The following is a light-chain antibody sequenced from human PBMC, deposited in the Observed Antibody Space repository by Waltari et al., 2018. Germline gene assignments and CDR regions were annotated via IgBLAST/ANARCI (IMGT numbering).Light chain of an antibody. CDR1: SSYIEPHD. V-gene: IGLV1-40*01. CDR2: GNK. J-gene: IGLJ2*01. CDR3: QCLDDILRGSV. Sequence: QSVLTPPPSVSGAPGQRGTIPCTGSSSYIEPHDVHRYRQVPGTAPKLLIFGNKDRPSGVPEQFTGTRSGTSASLAIAGLQAEDEADYYCQCLDDILRGSVFGGGTKLTVL.